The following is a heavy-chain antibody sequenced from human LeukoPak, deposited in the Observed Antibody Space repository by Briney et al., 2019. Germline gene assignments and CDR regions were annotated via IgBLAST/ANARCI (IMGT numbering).Heavy chain of an antibody. CDR1: GFTFNNYD. D-gene: IGHD1-14*01. CDR2: ISTSGDST. J-gene: IGHJ4*02. Sequence: GGSLRLSCAASGFTFNNYDMSWVRQAPGMGLEWVSAISTSGDSTYYRDSVKGRFTISRDNSKNTLFLQMNSLAAEDTAIYFCAKRRQSGIGSLYYFDSWGQGTLVIVSS. V-gene: IGHV3-23*01. CDR3: AKRRQSGIGSLYYFDS.